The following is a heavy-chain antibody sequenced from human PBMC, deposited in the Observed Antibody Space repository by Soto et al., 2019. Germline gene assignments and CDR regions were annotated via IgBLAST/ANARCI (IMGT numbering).Heavy chain of an antibody. CDR1: GGTFSSYT. CDR2: IIPILGIA. CDR3: ASVVVAADDAFDI. D-gene: IGHD2-15*01. V-gene: IGHV1-69*02. Sequence: QVQLVQSGAEVKKPGSSVKVSCKASGGTFSSYTISWVRQAPGQGLEWMGRIIPILGIANYAQKFQGRVTITADKSTSTAYMELSSLRSEDTAVYYCASVVVAADDAFDIWGQETMVTVSS. J-gene: IGHJ3*02.